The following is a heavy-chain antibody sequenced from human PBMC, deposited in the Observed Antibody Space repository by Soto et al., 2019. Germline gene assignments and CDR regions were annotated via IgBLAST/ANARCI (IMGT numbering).Heavy chain of an antibody. CDR3: SRSFYDYVWGSYPENRHLLNPFYYYQYRMDV. CDR1: GGSISSSNW. D-gene: IGHD3-16*02. Sequence: SETLSLTCAVSGGSISSSNWWSWVRQPPGKGLEWIGEIYHSGSTNYNPSLKSRVTISVDKSKNQFSLKLSSVTAADTAVYYCSRSFYDYVWGSYPENRHLLNPFYYYQYRMDVWGQRTTVSGSS. V-gene: IGHV4-4*02. CDR2: IYHSGST. J-gene: IGHJ6*02.